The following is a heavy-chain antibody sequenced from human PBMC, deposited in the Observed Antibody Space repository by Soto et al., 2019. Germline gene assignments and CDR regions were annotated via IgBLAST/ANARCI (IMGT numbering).Heavy chain of an antibody. V-gene: IGHV3-11*06. Sequence: VQLVESGGGLVKPGGSLRLSCAASGLSFSDYSMTWIRQAPGKGPEWVARISRGGGDTEYADTVKGRFTISRDNAKNSLYLQMDSIRAEDTAVYYCTRGGRSTSYHWEFWGQATLVTVSS. CDR1: GLSFSDYS. CDR3: TRGGRSTSYHWEF. D-gene: IGHD6-13*01. J-gene: IGHJ4*02. CDR2: ISRGGGDT.